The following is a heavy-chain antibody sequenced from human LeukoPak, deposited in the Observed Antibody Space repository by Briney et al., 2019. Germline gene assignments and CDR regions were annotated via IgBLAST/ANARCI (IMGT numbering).Heavy chain of an antibody. CDR2: IRYDGSNK. J-gene: IGHJ3*01. V-gene: IGHV3-30*02. Sequence: PGGSLRLSCAASGFTFSSYGMHWVRQAPGKGLEWVAFIRYDGSNKYYADSVKGRFTVSRDNSKNTLYLQMNSLRAEDTALYYCARDLPSPLRSRGCDVWGQGTLVTVSS. CDR1: GFTFSSYG. D-gene: IGHD4-17*01. CDR3: ARDLPSPLRSRGCDV.